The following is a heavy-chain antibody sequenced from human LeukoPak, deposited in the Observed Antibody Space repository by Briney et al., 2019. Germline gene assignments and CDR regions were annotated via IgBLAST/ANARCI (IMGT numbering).Heavy chain of an antibody. CDR2: ICRSGSTI. CDR3: AGGRISSRWGQYYYSYVYV. V-gene: IGHV3-48*03. J-gene: IGHJ3*01. CDR1: GFTFSSYE. Sequence: GGSLRLSCAASGFTFSSYEMIWVRQAPGKGLEWVSYICRSGSTIYYADSVKGRFTISRDNAKNTLYLQMNSLRAEETAVYYCAGGRISSRWGQYYYSYVYVWGQGTMVTVSS. D-gene: IGHD6-13*01.